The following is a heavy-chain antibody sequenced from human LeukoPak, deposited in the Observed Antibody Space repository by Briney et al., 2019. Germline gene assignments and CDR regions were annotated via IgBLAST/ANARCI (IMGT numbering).Heavy chain of an antibody. D-gene: IGHD6-13*01. CDR1: GYTFTGYS. V-gene: IGHV1-2*02. CDR3: ARGLSSSWQYYFDY. Sequence: ASVKVSCKAFGYTFTGYSIHWVRQAPGQGLEWMGWINPNSGGTNYAQKFQGRVTMTRDTSISTAYMELSRLRSDDTAVYYCARGLSSSWQYYFDYWGQGTLVTVSS. J-gene: IGHJ4*02. CDR2: INPNSGGT.